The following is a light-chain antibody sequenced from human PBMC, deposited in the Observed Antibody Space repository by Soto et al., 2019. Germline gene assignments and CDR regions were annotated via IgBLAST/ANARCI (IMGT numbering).Light chain of an antibody. CDR2: DVS. V-gene: IGLV2-11*01. Sequence: QSALTQPRSVSGSPGQSVTISCTGTSNDYVSWYQQHPGKVPKLMIFDVSKRPSGVPDRFSGSRSDNRASLSISGLQAEDEADFYCCPSYAINPLVFGGGTKLTVL. J-gene: IGLJ3*02. CDR3: CPSYAINPLV. CDR1: SNDY.